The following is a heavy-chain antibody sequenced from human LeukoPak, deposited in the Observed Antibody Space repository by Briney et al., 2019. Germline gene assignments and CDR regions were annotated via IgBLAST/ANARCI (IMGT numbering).Heavy chain of an antibody. CDR3: ARDILKYYYDTSGYNY. CDR2: INQDGSEK. Sequence: GGSLRLSCAASGFTFSSYWMTWVRQAPGKGLESVAKINQDGSEKYYVDSVKGRFTISRDNAKNALYLQMNSLRVEDTAVYYCARDILKYYYDTSGYNYWGQGILVTVSS. CDR1: GFTFSSYW. V-gene: IGHV3-7*01. J-gene: IGHJ4*02. D-gene: IGHD3-22*01.